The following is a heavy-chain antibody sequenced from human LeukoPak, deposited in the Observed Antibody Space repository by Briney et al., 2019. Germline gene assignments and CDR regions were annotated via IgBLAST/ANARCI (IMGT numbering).Heavy chain of an antibody. CDR2: ISYDGSSM. V-gene: IGHV3-30*18. Sequence: GRSLRLSCEASGFTFSSYGIHWVRQAPGKGLEWVAVISYDGSSMFYADSVKGRFTVSRDNLKNTLYLQMDSLRAEDSAVYYCAKLPFPSRMSYHCYGMDVWGQGTTVTVSS. D-gene: IGHD2-8*01. CDR1: GFTFSSYG. J-gene: IGHJ6*02. CDR3: AKLPFPSRMSYHCYGMDV.